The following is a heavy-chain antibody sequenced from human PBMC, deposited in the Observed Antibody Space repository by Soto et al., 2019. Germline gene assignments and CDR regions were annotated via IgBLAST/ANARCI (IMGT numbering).Heavy chain of an antibody. CDR3: ARHYGSGGKY. J-gene: IGHJ4*02. V-gene: IGHV4-34*01. D-gene: IGHD2-15*01. CDR2: INHSGST. CDR1: GGSFSGYY. Sequence: QVQLQQWGAGLLKPSETLSLTCAVYGGSFSGYYWSWIRQPPGKGLEWIGEINHSGSTNYNPSLKSRVTISVDTSKNQFSLKLSSVTAADTAVYYCARHYGSGGKYWGQGTLVTVSS.